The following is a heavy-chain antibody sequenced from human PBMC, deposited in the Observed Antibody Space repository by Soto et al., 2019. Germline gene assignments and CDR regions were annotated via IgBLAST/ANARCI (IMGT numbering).Heavy chain of an antibody. CDR2: IKSKTDGGTT. CDR1: GFTFSNAW. CDR3: ALGPTKSYYMDV. V-gene: IGHV3-15*07. Sequence: GGSLILSCAASGFTFSNAWMNWVRQAPGKGLEWVGRIKSKTDGGTTDYAAPVKGRFTISRDDSKNTLYLQMNSLRAEDTAVYYCALGPTKSYYMDVWGKGTTVTVSS. J-gene: IGHJ6*03.